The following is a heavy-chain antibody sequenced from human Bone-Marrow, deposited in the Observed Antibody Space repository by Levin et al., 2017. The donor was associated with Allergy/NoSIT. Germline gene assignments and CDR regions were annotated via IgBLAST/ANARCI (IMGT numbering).Heavy chain of an antibody. D-gene: IGHD6-19*01. CDR1: GGSISSGDYY. CDR2: IYYSGST. J-gene: IGHJ5*02. CDR3: VREARYDYGNSGWGGWFDP. Sequence: SETLSLTCTVSGGSISSGDYYWSWIRQPPGTGLEWIGYIYYSGSTYYNPSLKSRLTISVDTSQNQFSLKLTSVTAADTAVYYCVREARYDYGNSGWGGWFDPWGQGTLVTVSS. V-gene: IGHV4-30-4*01.